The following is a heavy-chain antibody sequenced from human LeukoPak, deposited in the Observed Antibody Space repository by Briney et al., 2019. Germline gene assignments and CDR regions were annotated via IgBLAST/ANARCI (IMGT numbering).Heavy chain of an antibody. CDR2: MNPNSGNT. V-gene: IGHV1-8*01. J-gene: IGHJ4*02. CDR3: ARGRVDDFWSGYYRSYFDY. CDR1: GYTFTSYD. Sequence: ASVKVSYKASGYTFTSYDINWVRQATGQGLEWMGWMNPNSGNTGYAQKFQGRVTMTRNTSISTAYMELSSLRSEDTAVYYCARGRVDDFWSGYYRSYFDYWGQGTLVTVSS. D-gene: IGHD3-3*01.